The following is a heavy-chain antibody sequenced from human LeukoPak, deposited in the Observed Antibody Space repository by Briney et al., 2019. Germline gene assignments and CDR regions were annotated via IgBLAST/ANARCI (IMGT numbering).Heavy chain of an antibody. CDR2: ISGSGGST. V-gene: IGHV3-23*01. CDR3: AKCGPSTYYYDSSGFRYFQH. CDR1: GFTFSSYA. J-gene: IGHJ1*01. D-gene: IGHD3-22*01. Sequence: GGSLRLSCAASGFTFSSYAMSWVRQAPGKGLEWVSAISGSGGSTYYADSVKGRFTISRDNSKNTLYLQMNSLRAEDTAVYYCAKCGPSTYYYDSSGFRYFQHWGQGTLVTVSS.